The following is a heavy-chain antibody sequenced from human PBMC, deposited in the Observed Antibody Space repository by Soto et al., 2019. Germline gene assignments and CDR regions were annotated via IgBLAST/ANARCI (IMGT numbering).Heavy chain of an antibody. CDR2: ISGSGGST. CDR3: ATIIIPAATNFY. V-gene: IGHV3-23*01. Sequence: EVQLLESGGGLVQPGGSLRLSCAASGITFTAYAMSWVRQAPGKGLEWVSIISGSGGSTYYADSVKGRLTISRDNSKNTLYLQMNSLRAEDTAVYYCATIIIPAATNFYWGQGTLVTVSS. D-gene: IGHD2-2*01. CDR1: GITFTAYA. J-gene: IGHJ4*02.